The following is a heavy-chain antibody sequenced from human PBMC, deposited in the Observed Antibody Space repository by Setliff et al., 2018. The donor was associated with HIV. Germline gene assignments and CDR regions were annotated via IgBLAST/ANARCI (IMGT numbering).Heavy chain of an antibody. D-gene: IGHD3-16*01. V-gene: IGHV5-51*01. CDR2: MNPDGSNT. Sequence: GESLKISCKGSEYSFITYWIGWVRQRPGKGLEWMGIMNPDGSNTRYSPSFQGQVTISVDESISTAYLQWSSLKASDTAFYYCARFYGSYDVGGFDIWGQGTKVTVSS. J-gene: IGHJ3*02. CDR1: EYSFITYW. CDR3: ARFYGSYDVGGFDI.